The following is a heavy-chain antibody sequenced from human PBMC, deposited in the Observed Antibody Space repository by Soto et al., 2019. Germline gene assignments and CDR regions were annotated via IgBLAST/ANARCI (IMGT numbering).Heavy chain of an antibody. CDR2: IYSGGST. V-gene: IGHV4-39*01. CDR3: AKQGGKYGIRSFDP. CDR1: GGSIISGGYS. J-gene: IGHJ5*02. Sequence: SETLSLTCAVSGGSIISGGYSWSWIRQPPGKGLEYIGSIYSGGSTYYNPSLKSRVTLSVDATQNQFSLRLTSVTAADTAVYYCAKQGGKYGIRSFDPWGQGTLVTVSS. D-gene: IGHD1-1*01.